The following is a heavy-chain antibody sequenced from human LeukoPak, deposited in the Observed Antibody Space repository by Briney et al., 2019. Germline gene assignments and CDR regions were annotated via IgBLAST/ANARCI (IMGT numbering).Heavy chain of an antibody. D-gene: IGHD4-17*01. J-gene: IGHJ4*02. V-gene: IGHV4-34*01. CDR3: ARGLLTTVTPFDY. Sequence: SETLSLTCPVYRGSFSGYYWSWLRQPPGKGLDWIGEINHSGSTNYNPSIKSRVTISVDTSKNQFSLKLSSVTAADTAVYYCARGLLTTVTPFDYWGQGTLVTVSS. CDR1: RGSFSGYY. CDR2: INHSGST.